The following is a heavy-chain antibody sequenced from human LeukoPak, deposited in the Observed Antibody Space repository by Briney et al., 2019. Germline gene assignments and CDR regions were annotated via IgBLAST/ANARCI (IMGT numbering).Heavy chain of an antibody. V-gene: IGHV4-34*01. CDR1: GGSFSGYY. CDR2: INHSGST. CDR3: ARGTPSLTTVTGGWFDP. Sequence: SETLSLTCAVYGGSFSGYYWSWIRQPPGKGLEWIGEINHSGSTNYNPSLKSRVTISVDTSKNQFSLKLSSVTAADTAVYYCARGTPSLTTVTGGWFDPWGQGTLVTVSS. J-gene: IGHJ5*02. D-gene: IGHD4-11*01.